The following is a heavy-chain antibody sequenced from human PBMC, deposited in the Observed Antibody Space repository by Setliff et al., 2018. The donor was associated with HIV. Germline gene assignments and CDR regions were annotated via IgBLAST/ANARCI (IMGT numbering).Heavy chain of an antibody. CDR2: INGGNGDT. D-gene: IGHD3-10*01. CDR1: GYTFTSYY. J-gene: IGHJ3*02. CDR3: ARDSLPYYYGSGTESFDI. Sequence: ASVKVSCKASGYTFTSYYMHWVRQAPGQSLEWMAWINGGNGDTKYSQKFQGRVTVTGDTSAITAYMELSDLRSEDTAVYYCARDSLPYYYGSGTESFDIWGQGTMVTVSS. V-gene: IGHV1-3*01.